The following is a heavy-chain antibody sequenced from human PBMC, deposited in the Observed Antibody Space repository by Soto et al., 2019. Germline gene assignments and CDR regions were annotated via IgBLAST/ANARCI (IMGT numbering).Heavy chain of an antibody. Sequence: VQLVESGGGVVQPGRSLRLSCAASGFTFSSYGMHWVRQAPGKGLEWVAVISYDGSNKYYADSVKGRFTISRDNSKNTLYLQMNSLRAEDTAVYYCAKHSGRFLEWLFSYFDYWGQGTLVTVSS. D-gene: IGHD3-3*01. V-gene: IGHV3-30*18. CDR2: ISYDGSNK. J-gene: IGHJ4*02. CDR3: AKHSGRFLEWLFSYFDY. CDR1: GFTFSSYG.